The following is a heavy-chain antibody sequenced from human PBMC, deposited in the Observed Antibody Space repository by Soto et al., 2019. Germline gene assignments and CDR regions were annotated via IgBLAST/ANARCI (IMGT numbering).Heavy chain of an antibody. CDR2: IKSKGYGGTT. CDR3: TIKTGYSSGWYPYYFDH. D-gene: IGHD2-15*01. Sequence: HPGGSLRLSCIASGFTFGYYAMSWVRQAPGKGLEWIGFIKSKGYGGTTEYAASVKGRFTISRDDSKSIAYLQMNSLTTEDTAVYYCTIKTGYSSGWYPYYFDHWGQGALVTVSS. J-gene: IGHJ4*02. CDR1: GFTFGYYA. V-gene: IGHV3-49*04.